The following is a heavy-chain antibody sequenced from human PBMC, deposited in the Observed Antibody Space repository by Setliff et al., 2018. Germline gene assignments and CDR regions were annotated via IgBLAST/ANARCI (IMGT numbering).Heavy chain of an antibody. Sequence: SETLSLTCGVSGYSISSGDHYWSWIRQPAGKGLEWIGRIHASGSTNYNPSLKSRVTISVDTSKNQFSLKLTSVTAADTAVYYCARSGDYGSGRLSPWGQGTLVTVSS. CDR2: IHASGST. J-gene: IGHJ5*02. CDR1: GYSISSGDHY. V-gene: IGHV4-61*02. CDR3: ARSGDYGSGRLSP. D-gene: IGHD3-10*01.